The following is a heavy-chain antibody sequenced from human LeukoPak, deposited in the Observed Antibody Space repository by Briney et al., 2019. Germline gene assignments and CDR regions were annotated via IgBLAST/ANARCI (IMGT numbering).Heavy chain of an antibody. V-gene: IGHV3-48*03. D-gene: IGHD3-22*01. CDR3: ARKGSSGPFDWFDP. CDR1: GFTFSSYE. Sequence: GGSLRLSCAASGFTFSSYEMNWVRQAPGKGLEWVSYISSSGSTIYYADSVKGRFTISRDNAKNSLYLQMNSLRAEDTAVYYCARKGSSGPFDWFDPWGQGTLVTVSS. J-gene: IGHJ5*02. CDR2: ISSSGSTI.